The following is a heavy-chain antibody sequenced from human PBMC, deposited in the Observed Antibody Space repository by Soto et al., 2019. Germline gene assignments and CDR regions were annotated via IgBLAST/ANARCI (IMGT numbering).Heavy chain of an antibody. J-gene: IGHJ5*02. Sequence: SETLSLTCTVSGGSISSGDYYWSWIRQPPGKGLEWIGCIYYSGSTYYNPSLKSRVTISVDTSKNQFSLKLRSVTAADTAVYYCARDIVVTNWFDPWGQGTLVTVSS. D-gene: IGHD2-15*01. CDR3: ARDIVVTNWFDP. CDR2: IYYSGST. V-gene: IGHV4-30-4*01. CDR1: GGSISSGDYY.